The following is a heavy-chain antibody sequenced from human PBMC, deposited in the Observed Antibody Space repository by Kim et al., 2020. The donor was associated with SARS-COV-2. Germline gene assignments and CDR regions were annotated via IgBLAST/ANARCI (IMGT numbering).Heavy chain of an antibody. Sequence: SLQGQVTISADKSISTAYLQWSSLKASDTAMYYCARHGRKGLSGSGFDPWGQGTLVTVSS. J-gene: IGHJ5*02. V-gene: IGHV5-51*01. CDR3: ARHGRKGLSGSGFDP. D-gene: IGHD3-10*01.